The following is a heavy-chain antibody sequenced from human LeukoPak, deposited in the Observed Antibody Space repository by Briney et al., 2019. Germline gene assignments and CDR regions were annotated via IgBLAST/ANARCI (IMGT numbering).Heavy chain of an antibody. CDR2: INKDGNRK. D-gene: IGHD6-19*01. CDR3: ARGLTVAGTAIFDY. Sequence: GGSLRLSCAASGFTFSSYWMSWVRQTPGKGLEWVANINKDGNRKNFVDSVKGRFTISRDNAKNLLFLQMDSLRAEDTAVYYCARGLTVAGTAIFDYWGQGTLVTVSP. J-gene: IGHJ4*02. CDR1: GFTFSSYW. V-gene: IGHV3-7*03.